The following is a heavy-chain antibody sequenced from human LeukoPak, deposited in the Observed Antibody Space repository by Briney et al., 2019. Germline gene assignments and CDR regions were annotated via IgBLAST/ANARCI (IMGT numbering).Heavy chain of an antibody. Sequence: PSETLPLTCTVSGGSITSYYWSWIRQPPGKGLERIGYIYYSGSTNYNPSLKSRVTISVDTSKNQFSLKLTSVTAADTAVYYCARGGGMGHYYYYMDVWGKGTTVTISS. D-gene: IGHD5-24*01. CDR3: ARGGGMGHYYYYMDV. CDR2: IYYSGST. CDR1: GGSITSYY. V-gene: IGHV4-59*01. J-gene: IGHJ6*03.